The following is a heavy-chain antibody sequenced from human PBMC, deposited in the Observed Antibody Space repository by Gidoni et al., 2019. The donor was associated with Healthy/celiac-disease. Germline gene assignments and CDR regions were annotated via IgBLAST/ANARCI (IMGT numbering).Heavy chain of an antibody. D-gene: IGHD3-9*01. Sequence: QVHLQPLGSGLLQPSQTLSLPCAVSGESFLCYYWTWIRPPPGKGLEWIGEIMHRGSTNYNPSRKSRGTISVDTSKNQFSLKLSSVTAADTAVYYCARYVLRYFDWLQNYYGMDVWGQGTTVTVSS. CDR2: IMHRGST. CDR3: ARYVLRYFDWLQNYYGMDV. J-gene: IGHJ6*02. V-gene: IGHV4-34*12. CDR1: GESFLCYY.